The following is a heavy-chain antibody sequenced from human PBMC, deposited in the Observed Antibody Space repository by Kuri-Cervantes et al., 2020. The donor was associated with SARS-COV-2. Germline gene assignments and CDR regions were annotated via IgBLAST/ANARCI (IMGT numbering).Heavy chain of an antibody. V-gene: IGHV4-39*01. D-gene: IGHD6-13*01. CDR2: IYYSGST. CDR3: ARAAAGNWYFDL. J-gene: IGHJ2*01. CDR1: GGSISSRRYY. Sequence: SETLSLTCTVTGGSISSRRYYWGWIRQPPGKGLEWIGSIYYSGSTYYNPSLKSRVTISVDTSKNQFSLKLSSVTAADTAVYYCARAAAGNWYFDLWGRGTLVTVSS.